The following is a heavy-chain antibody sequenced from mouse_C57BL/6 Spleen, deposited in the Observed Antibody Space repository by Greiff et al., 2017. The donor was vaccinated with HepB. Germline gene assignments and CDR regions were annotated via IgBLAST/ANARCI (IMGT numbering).Heavy chain of an antibody. CDR2: IYPGSGST. J-gene: IGHJ4*01. CDR1: GYTFTSYW. CDR3: ARDGNYVGYAMDY. Sequence: VKLQQPGAELVKPGASVKMSCKASGYTFTSYWITWVKQRPGQGLEWIGDIYPGSGSTNYNEKFKSKATLTVDTSSSTAYMQLSSLTSEDSAVYYCARDGNYVGYAMDYWGQGTSVTVSS. D-gene: IGHD2-1*01. V-gene: IGHV1-55*01.